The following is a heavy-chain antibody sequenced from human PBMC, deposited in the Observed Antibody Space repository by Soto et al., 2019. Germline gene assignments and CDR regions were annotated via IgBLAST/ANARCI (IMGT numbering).Heavy chain of an antibody. Sequence: ASVKVSCKASGYTFTGYGISWVRQAPGQGLEWMGWISAYNGNTNYAQKLQGRVTMTTDTSTSTAYMELRSLRSDDTAVYYCARVGSIYDFWSGYLWYWFDPWGQGTLVTVSS. CDR3: ARVGSIYDFWSGYLWYWFDP. CDR2: ISAYNGNT. CDR1: GYTFTGYG. D-gene: IGHD3-3*01. J-gene: IGHJ5*02. V-gene: IGHV1-18*01.